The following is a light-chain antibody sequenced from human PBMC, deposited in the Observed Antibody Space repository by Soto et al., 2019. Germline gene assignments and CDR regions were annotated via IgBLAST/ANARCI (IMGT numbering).Light chain of an antibody. CDR1: ESISSSY. V-gene: IGKV3-20*01. J-gene: IGKJ1*01. Sequence: EIELTQSPGTLSLSPGERATLSCRATESISSSYLAWYQQKPGQAPRLLIYGASSRATGIPDRFSGSGAGTDFTITISRLEPEDFAVYYCQQYGSSPPWTFGQGTKVEIK. CDR3: QQYGSSPPWT. CDR2: GAS.